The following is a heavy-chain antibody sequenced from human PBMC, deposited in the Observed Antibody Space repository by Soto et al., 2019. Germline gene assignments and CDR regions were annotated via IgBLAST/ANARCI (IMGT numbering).Heavy chain of an antibody. CDR1: GFSLSKARMG. J-gene: IGHJ4*02. Sequence: GPTLVNPTETLTLTCTVSGFSLSKARMGVSWIRQPPGKALEWLAHIFWNDERSYNTSLKSRLTISRDTSKSQVVLTMTNVDPVDTGTYFCARALREGLPIYYFDSWGQ. D-gene: IGHD1-26*01. V-gene: IGHV2-26*01. CDR3: ARALREGLPIYYFDS. CDR2: IFWNDER.